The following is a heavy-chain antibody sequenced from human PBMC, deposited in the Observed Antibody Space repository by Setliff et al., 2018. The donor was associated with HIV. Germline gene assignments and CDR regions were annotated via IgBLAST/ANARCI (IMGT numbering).Heavy chain of an antibody. CDR1: GVSITSATYY. D-gene: IGHD5-18*01. CDR3: AREGKTALVTKYFDY. J-gene: IGHJ4*02. V-gene: IGHV4-31*11. Sequence: SETLSLTCAVSGVSITSATYYWSWIRHSPGKGLEWIGYIDYSGSAFYNPSLKSRLTISRDTSKNQFSLRMKSVTAADTAVYYCAREGKTALVTKYFDYWGQGTRVPSPQ. CDR2: IDYSGSA.